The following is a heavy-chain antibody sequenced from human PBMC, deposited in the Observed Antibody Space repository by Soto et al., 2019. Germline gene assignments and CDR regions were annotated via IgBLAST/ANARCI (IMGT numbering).Heavy chain of an antibody. CDR1: GFTFSDHY. CDR3: ARDLGS. CDR2: SRNKANSYTT. V-gene: IGHV3-72*01. Sequence: EVQLVESGGGLVQPGGSLRLSCAASGFTFSDHYMDWVRQAPGKGLEWVGRSRNKANSYTTEYAASVRGRFTISRDDSKNSLYLQMNSLKTEPTAVYYCARDLGSWGQGTLVTVSS. J-gene: IGHJ5*02.